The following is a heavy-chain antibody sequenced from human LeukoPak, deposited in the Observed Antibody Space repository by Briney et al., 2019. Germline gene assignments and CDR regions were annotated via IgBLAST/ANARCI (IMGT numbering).Heavy chain of an antibody. CDR3: VRSGGGTN. V-gene: IGHV1-18*01. CDR2: ISAYNGNT. Sequence: GASVKVSCMPSGYTFTSYLNSWVGPAPGQGLEWMGWISAYNGNTNYAQKLQGSVTTITDTSTSTAYLGLRSLISEDTPGYYCVRSGGGTNWGQGTLVTVSS. CDR1: GYTFTSYL. J-gene: IGHJ4*02. D-gene: IGHD1-26*01.